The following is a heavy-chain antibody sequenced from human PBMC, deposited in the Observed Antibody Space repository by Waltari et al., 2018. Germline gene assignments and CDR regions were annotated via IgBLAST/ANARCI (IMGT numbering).Heavy chain of an antibody. CDR1: GYTFTSYA. J-gene: IGHJ5*02. CDR3: ARVIAVAGTNWFDP. CDR2: INTNTGNP. Sequence: QVQLVQSGSELKKPGASVKVYCKASGYTFTSYAMNWVRQAPGQGIEWMGWINTNTGNPTYAQGFTGRFVFSLDTSVNTAYLQISSLKAEDTAVYYCARVIAVAGTNWFDPWGQGTLVTVSS. V-gene: IGHV7-4-1*02. D-gene: IGHD6-19*01.